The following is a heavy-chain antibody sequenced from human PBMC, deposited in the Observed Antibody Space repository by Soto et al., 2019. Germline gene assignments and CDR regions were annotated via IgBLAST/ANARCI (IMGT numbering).Heavy chain of an antibody. J-gene: IGHJ4*02. CDR3: ARDSVRSGSYSGY. CDR1: GYTFTNYG. Sequence: QVQLVQSGAGVKKPGASVKVSCKASGYTFTNYGISWVRQAPGQGLEWVGWISTYNGNTNYAQKLQDRLTLTTDTSTRTAYMELRSLRSDDTATYYCARDSVRSGSYSGYWGQGTLVTVSS. V-gene: IGHV1-18*01. D-gene: IGHD1-26*01. CDR2: ISTYNGNT.